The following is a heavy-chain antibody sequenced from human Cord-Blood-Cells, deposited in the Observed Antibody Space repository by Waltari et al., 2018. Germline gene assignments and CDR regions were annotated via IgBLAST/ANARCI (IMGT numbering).Heavy chain of an antibody. CDR1: GGTFSSYA. V-gene: IGHV1-69*01. D-gene: IGHD3-16*01. CDR3: ALHGGGIKGGLYFDY. Sequence: QVQLVQSGAEVKKPGSSVKVSCKASGGTFSSYAISWVRPAPGQGLEWRGGNIPIVGKANNARKDPGRGTITADESTSTAYMELSSVRSEDTAVYYCALHGGGIKGGLYFDYWGQGTLVTVSS. CDR2: NIPIVGKA. J-gene: IGHJ4*02.